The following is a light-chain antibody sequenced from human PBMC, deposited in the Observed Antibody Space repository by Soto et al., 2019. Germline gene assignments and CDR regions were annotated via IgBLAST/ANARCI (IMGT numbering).Light chain of an antibody. CDR1: KLGDKH. V-gene: IGLV3-1*01. Sequence: ELTQPPSVSVSPGQTASITCSGDKLGDKHACWYQQKPGQSPVLVIYQDSKRPSGIPERFSGSNSGNTATLTISGTQAMDEADYYCQAWDSSTAGVFGTGTKVTVL. CDR3: QAWDSSTAGV. CDR2: QDS. J-gene: IGLJ1*01.